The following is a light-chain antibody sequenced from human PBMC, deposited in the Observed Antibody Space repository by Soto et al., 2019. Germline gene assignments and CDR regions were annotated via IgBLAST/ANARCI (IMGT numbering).Light chain of an antibody. Sequence: DIVLTQSPATLSVSPGDTVTLSCRASESLFGFLAWYQQKPCQAPRLLMYGVSTRATGIPARFSGGGSATDFNLTISSLQSEDSAFYFCQSYNDWPFASGLGTRLEI. CDR3: QSYNDWPFA. CDR2: GVS. J-gene: IGKJ2*01. V-gene: IGKV3-15*01. CDR1: ESLFGF.